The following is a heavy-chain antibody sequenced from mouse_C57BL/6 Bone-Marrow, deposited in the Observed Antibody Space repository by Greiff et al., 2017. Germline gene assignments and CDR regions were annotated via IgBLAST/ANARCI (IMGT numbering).Heavy chain of an antibody. V-gene: IGHV1-50*01. D-gene: IGHD1-1*01. CDR2: IDPSDSYT. CDR3: ARDEYYGSSSAWFAY. Sequence: VQLQQPGAELVKPGASVKLSCKASGYTFTSYWMQWVKQRPGQGLEWIGVIDPSDSYTNYNQTFKGKATLTVDTSSSTAYMQLSSLTSEDSAVYYCARDEYYGSSSAWFAYWGRGTLGTVSA. J-gene: IGHJ3*01. CDR1: GYTFTSYW.